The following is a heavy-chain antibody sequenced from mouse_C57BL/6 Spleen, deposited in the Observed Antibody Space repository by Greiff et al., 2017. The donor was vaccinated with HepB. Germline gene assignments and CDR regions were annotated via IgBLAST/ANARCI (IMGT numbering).Heavy chain of an antibody. CDR2: IYPSDSET. Sequence: QVQLQQPGAELVRPGSSVKMSCKASGYTFTSYWMDWVKQRPGQGLEWIGNIYPSDSETHYNQKFKDKATLTVDKSSSTAYMQLSSLTSEDSAVYYCARYYYGSSHGAMDYWGQGTSVTVSS. J-gene: IGHJ4*01. V-gene: IGHV1-61*01. CDR3: ARYYYGSSHGAMDY. CDR1: GYTFTSYW. D-gene: IGHD1-1*01.